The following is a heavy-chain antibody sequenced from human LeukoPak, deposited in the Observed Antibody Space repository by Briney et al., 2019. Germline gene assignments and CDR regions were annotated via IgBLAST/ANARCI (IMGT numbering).Heavy chain of an antibody. CDR1: GFLFTSYW. CDR2: ISSSSSYI. V-gene: IGHV3-21*01. J-gene: IGHJ5*02. D-gene: IGHD6-19*01. CDR3: ARGGSGWSNWFDP. Sequence: GGSLRLSCEASGFLFTSYWMSWVRQAPGKGLEWVSSISSSSSYIYYADSVKGRFTISRDNAKNSLYLQMNSLRAEDTAVYYCARGGSGWSNWFDPWGQGTLVTVSS.